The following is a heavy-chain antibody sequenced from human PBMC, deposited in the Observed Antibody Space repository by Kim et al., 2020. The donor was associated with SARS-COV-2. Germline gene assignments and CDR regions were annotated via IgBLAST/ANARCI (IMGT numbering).Heavy chain of an antibody. V-gene: IGHV3-74*01. D-gene: IGHD4-17*01. CDR3: VRSYYGDYAY. J-gene: IGHJ4*02. CDR1: GFTFSNYW. Sequence: GGSLRLSCTTSGFTFSNYWMHWVRQAPGKGLVLISCISTDGIITKYADSGKGRFTISRDNAQNTLYLQMNSLRAEDTAVYYCVRSYYGDYAYWGQGSLVTVSS. CDR2: ISTDGIIT.